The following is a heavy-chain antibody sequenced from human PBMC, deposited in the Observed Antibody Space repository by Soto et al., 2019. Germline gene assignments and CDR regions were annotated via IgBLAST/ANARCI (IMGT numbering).Heavy chain of an antibody. Sequence: QVQLVESGGGVVQPGRSLRLSCAASGFTFSTYGMHWVRQAPGKGLEWVAVISSDGSKKYYGNSVKGRFTISRDNSKNTLHLEMNSLRVEDTAVYYCARGRSGYLTLFDPWGQGTLVTVSS. D-gene: IGHD3-3*01. CDR1: GFTFSTYG. CDR3: ARGRSGYLTLFDP. CDR2: ISSDGSKK. V-gene: IGHV3-30*03. J-gene: IGHJ5*02.